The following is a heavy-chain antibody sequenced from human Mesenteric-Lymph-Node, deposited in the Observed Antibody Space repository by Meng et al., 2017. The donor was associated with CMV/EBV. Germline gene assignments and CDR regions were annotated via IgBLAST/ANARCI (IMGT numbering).Heavy chain of an antibody. CDR2: IYYSGDT. CDR3: ARHSRTEAILDY. V-gene: IGHV4-39*01. J-gene: IGHJ4*02. Sequence: CTVSGGSISSSNYYWGWVRQPPGKGLEWIGSIYYSGDTFYNPSLKSRVTISVDTSHNQFSLKLTSVTAADTAVYYCARHSRTEAILDYWGQGTLVTVSS. D-gene: IGHD2-2*01. CDR1: GGSISSSNYY.